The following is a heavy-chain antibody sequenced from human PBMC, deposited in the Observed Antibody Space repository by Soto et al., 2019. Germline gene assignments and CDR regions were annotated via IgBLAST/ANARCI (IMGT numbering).Heavy chain of an antibody. Sequence: DVQLFESGGGLVEPGESLRISCAASGFIFKDFAMSWVRQAPGKGLEWVSTITTSDDITYSTDSVRGRFTISRDNSANTLFLQMSSLRGDDTATYYCTKGDSSGYFDPSTGYSTPDHWGQGTLVTVSS. D-gene: IGHD3-3*01. CDR3: TKGDSSGYFDPSTGYSTPDH. CDR1: GFIFKDFA. CDR2: ITTSDDIT. J-gene: IGHJ5*02. V-gene: IGHV3-23*01.